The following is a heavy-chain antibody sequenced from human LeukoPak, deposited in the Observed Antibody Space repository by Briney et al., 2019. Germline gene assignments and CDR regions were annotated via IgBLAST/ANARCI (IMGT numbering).Heavy chain of an antibody. CDR2: MNPNSGNT. D-gene: IGHD5-18*01. V-gene: IGHV1-8*01. CDR3: ARSLGYSYGSDY. J-gene: IGHJ4*02. CDR1: GYTFTSYD. Sequence: ASVKVSCKASGYTFTSYDINWVRQATGLGLEWMGWMNPNSGNTGYAQKFQGRVTMTRNTSISTAYMELSSLRSEDTAVYYCARSLGYSYGSDYWGQGTLVTVSS.